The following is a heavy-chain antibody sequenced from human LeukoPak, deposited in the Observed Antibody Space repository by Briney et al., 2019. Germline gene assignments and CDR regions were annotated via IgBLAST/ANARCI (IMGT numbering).Heavy chain of an antibody. D-gene: IGHD3-16*01. Sequence: PGGSLRLSCAASGFTFSSYGMHWVRQAPGKGLEWVAVISYDGSNKYYADSVKGRFTISRDNSKNTLYLQMNSLRAEDTAVYYCAKDTGTFGGAFDYWGQGTLVTVSS. CDR2: ISYDGSNK. CDR1: GFTFSSYG. V-gene: IGHV3-30*18. J-gene: IGHJ4*02. CDR3: AKDTGTFGGAFDY.